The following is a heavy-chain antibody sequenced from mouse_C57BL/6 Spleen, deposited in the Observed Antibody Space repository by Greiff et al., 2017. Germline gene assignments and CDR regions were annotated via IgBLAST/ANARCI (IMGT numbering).Heavy chain of an antibody. Sequence: QVQLQLPGAELVMPGASVKLSCKASGYTFTSYWMHWVKQRPGQGLEWIGEIDPSDSYTNYNQKFKGKSTLTVDKSSSTAYMQLSSLTSEDSAVYYCARGYDGYPYYFDYWGQGTTLTVSS. V-gene: IGHV1-69*01. CDR1: GYTFTSYW. CDR3: ARGYDGYPYYFDY. D-gene: IGHD2-3*01. J-gene: IGHJ2*01. CDR2: IDPSDSYT.